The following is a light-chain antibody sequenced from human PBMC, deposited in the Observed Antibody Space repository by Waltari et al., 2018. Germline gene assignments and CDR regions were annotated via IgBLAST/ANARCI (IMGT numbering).Light chain of an antibody. CDR2: DTS. J-gene: IGKJ1*01. CDR1: QSVSTRD. Sequence: IVLTQSPGTLSLSPGDVATLYCRTSQSVSTRDVAWYQQKPGQAPRPLIYDTSSRATGIPDRFSGSGSGTDFTLTINSLKPEDFAVYYCQLYDSAWTFGQGTKVEIK. V-gene: IGKV3-20*01. CDR3: QLYDSAWT.